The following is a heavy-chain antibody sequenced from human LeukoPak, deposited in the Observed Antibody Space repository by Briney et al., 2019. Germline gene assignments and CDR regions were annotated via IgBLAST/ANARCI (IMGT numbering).Heavy chain of an antibody. J-gene: IGHJ4*02. V-gene: IGHV1-69*04. CDR1: GGTFSSYA. Sequence: WASVKVSCKASGGTFSSYAISWVRQAPGQGLEWMGRIIPILGIANYAQKFQGRVTITADKSTSTAYMELSSLRSEDTAVYYCASILMVRGTFVSEWGQGTLVTVSS. CDR2: IIPILGIA. D-gene: IGHD3-10*01. CDR3: ASILMVRGTFVSE.